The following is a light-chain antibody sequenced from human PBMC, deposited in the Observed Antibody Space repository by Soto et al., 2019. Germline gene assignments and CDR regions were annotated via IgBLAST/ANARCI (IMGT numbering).Light chain of an antibody. CDR2: GAS. CDR1: QSLSSY. V-gene: IGKV3-20*01. Sequence: EIVLTQSPGTLSLSPGERATLSCRASQSLSSYLAWYQQKPGQAPRLLIYGASSSATGIPDRFSGSGSGTDFTLTISRLEPADFAVYYCRQYGSSPSYTFGQGTKLEIK. CDR3: RQYGSSPSYT. J-gene: IGKJ2*01.